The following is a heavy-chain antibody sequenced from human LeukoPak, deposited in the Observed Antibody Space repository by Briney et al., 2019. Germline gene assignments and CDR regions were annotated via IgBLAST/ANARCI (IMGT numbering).Heavy chain of an antibody. CDR1: GFTFSSYA. CDR3: VSRIAARPDY. Sequence: GGSLRLSCSASGFTFSSYAMHWVRQAPGKGLENVSAISSNGGSTYYADSVKGRFTISRDNSKNTLYLQMSSLRAEDTAVYYCVSRIAARPDYWGQGTLVTVSS. V-gene: IGHV3-64D*09. CDR2: ISSNGGST. D-gene: IGHD6-6*01. J-gene: IGHJ4*02.